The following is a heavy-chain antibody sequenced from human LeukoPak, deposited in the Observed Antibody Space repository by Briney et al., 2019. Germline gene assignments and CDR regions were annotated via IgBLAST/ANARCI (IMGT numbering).Heavy chain of an antibody. Sequence: TLSLTPSVSVGSISSSAYNWSSFRHHPGKGLEWIGYIYFTGRASSSTSLKSRVTISLDTSKNQFSLNLNSLTAADTAVYYCASGECCHGLQVDYWGQGTLVAV. CDR2: IYFTGRA. J-gene: IGHJ4*02. CDR1: VGSISSSAYN. V-gene: IGHV4-31*03. CDR3: ASGECCHGLQVDY. D-gene: IGHD2/OR15-2a*01.